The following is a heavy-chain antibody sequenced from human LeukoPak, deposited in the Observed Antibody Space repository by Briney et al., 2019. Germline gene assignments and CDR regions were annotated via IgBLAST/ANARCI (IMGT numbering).Heavy chain of an antibody. V-gene: IGHV1-8*03. Sequence: AASVKVSCKASGYTFTSYDINWVRQATGQGLEWMGWMNPNSGNTGYAQKFQGRVTITRNTSISTAYMELSSLRSEDTAVYYCARDGSEGYSSSWYETYYYYYYYMDVWGKGTTVTVSS. CDR2: MNPNSGNT. CDR3: ARDGSEGYSSSWYETYYYYYYYMDV. CDR1: GYTFTSYD. D-gene: IGHD6-13*01. J-gene: IGHJ6*03.